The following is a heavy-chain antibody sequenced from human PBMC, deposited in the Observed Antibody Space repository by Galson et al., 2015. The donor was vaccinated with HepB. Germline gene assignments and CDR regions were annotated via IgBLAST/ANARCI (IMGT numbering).Heavy chain of an antibody. Sequence: SCKASGYTFTTYTISWVRRAPGQGLEWMGWIRAYNGNTNYAQKFQGRVTMTTDTSTSTAYMELRSLRSDDTAVYYCAREGWELSYFDYWGQGSLVTVSS. CDR3: AREGWELSYFDY. CDR1: GYTFTTYT. V-gene: IGHV1-18*01. D-gene: IGHD1-26*01. J-gene: IGHJ4*02. CDR2: IRAYNGNT.